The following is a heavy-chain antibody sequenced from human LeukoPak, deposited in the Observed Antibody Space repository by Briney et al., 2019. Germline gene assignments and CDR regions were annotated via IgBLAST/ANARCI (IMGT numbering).Heavy chain of an antibody. CDR2: INHSGST. D-gene: IGHD3-3*01. J-gene: IGHJ4*02. Sequence: SETLSLTCAVYGGSFSGYYWSWIRQPPGKGLEWIEEINHSGSTNYNPSLKSRVTISVDTSKNQFSLKLSSVTAADTAVYYCARGLRFLEWLVLGSNYYFDYWGQGTLVTVSS. V-gene: IGHV4-34*01. CDR1: GGSFSGYY. CDR3: ARGLRFLEWLVLGSNYYFDY.